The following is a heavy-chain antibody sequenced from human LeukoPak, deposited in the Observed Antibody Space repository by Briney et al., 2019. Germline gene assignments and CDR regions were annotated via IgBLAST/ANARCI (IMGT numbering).Heavy chain of an antibody. CDR3: ARGVPYSSDWRPPDY. CDR1: GFTFSTCW. D-gene: IGHD6-19*01. V-gene: IGHV3-74*01. CDR2: INSDGSST. J-gene: IGHJ4*02. Sequence: PGGSLRLSCAASGFTFSTCWMHWVRQAPGKGLLWVSRINSDGSSTSYADPVKGRFTISRDNAKNTLYLQMNSLRAEDTAVYYCARGVPYSSDWRPPDYWGQGILVTVSS.